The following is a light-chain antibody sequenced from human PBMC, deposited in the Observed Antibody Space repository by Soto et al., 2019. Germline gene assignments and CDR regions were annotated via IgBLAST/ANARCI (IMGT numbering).Light chain of an antibody. J-gene: IGLJ1*01. CDR1: SSDVGGYSY. CDR3: SSYSGTNYHYV. Sequence: QSALTQPPSASGSFGQSVTISCTGTSSDVGGYSYVSWYQQHPGKAPKLMIYEVSERPSGVPDRFSGSKSGNTASLTVSGLQADDEADYYCSSYSGTNYHYVFGTGTKLTVL. CDR2: EVS. V-gene: IGLV2-8*01.